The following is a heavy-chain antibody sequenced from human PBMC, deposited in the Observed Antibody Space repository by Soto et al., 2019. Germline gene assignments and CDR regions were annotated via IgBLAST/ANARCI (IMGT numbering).Heavy chain of an antibody. V-gene: IGHV3-21*02. CDR2: ITSSSSRNI. CDR1: GFPFSTYT. CDR3: ARDDPVFGAIPRMDI. D-gene: IGHD3-3*01. J-gene: IGHJ6*02. Sequence: EVQLVESGGGLVKPGGSLRLSCSASGFPFSTYTMYWVRQAPGKGLEWVSSITSSSSRNIFYADSVKGRLTISRDNANNMIFLQMNNLRVEDTAVYYCARDDPVFGAIPRMDIWGHGTTVTVSS.